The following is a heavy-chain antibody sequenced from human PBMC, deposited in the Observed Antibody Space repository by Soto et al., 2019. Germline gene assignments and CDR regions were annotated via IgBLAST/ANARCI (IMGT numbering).Heavy chain of an antibody. V-gene: IGHV1-2*06. CDR1: GYTFIGYY. CDR2: INPRSGDT. Sequence: QVQLVQSGAEVKKPGASVKVSCKASGYTFIGYYIHWVRQAPGQGLEWMGRINPRSGDTTYAQKFQGRLTMTRDTSISTAYMELSRLRSDETAVYYCGRDGVGATPLGWFDPWGQGSPVTVSS. CDR3: GRDGVGATPLGWFDP. J-gene: IGHJ5*02. D-gene: IGHD1-26*01.